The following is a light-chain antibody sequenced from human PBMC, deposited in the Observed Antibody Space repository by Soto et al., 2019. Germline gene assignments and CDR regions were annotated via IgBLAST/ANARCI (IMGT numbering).Light chain of an antibody. CDR1: QSVSNH. Sequence: EVMMTQSPATLSVSPGDTATLSCMASQSVSNHLAWYQQKPGQAPRLLIYDASTRATDVPARFSGGGSGTEFTLTISSLQSEDFALYYCQQYHNWPPITFGQGTRLEIK. V-gene: IGKV3-15*01. J-gene: IGKJ5*01. CDR2: DAS. CDR3: QQYHNWPPIT.